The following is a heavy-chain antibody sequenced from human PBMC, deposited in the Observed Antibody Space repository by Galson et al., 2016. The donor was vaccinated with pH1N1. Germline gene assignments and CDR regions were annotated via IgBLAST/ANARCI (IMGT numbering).Heavy chain of an antibody. CDR2: VYYSGSL. Sequence: ETLSLTCTVSGGSISTSYYHWAWIRQAPGVGLEWIGSVYYSGSLYYNPSLKSRVTISVDTSKNQFSLKVKSVTAADTAKYYCARYYDYWTTYYFDYWGQGTLVTVSS. CDR1: GGSISTSYYH. CDR3: ARYYDYWTTYYFDY. V-gene: IGHV4-39*07. D-gene: IGHD3-3*01. J-gene: IGHJ4*02.